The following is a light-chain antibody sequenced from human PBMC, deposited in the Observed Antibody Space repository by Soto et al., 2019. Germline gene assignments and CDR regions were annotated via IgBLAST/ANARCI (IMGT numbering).Light chain of an antibody. CDR3: QQYGRT. J-gene: IGKJ1*01. Sequence: QSXXTLXXXPXXRATLSCRASQSVSSSYLAWYQQKPGQAPRLLIYGASARATGIPDRFSGSGSGTDFTLTISRLEPEDFAMYYCQQYGRTFGLGTKVDI. V-gene: IGKV3-20*01. CDR2: GAS. CDR1: QSVSSSY.